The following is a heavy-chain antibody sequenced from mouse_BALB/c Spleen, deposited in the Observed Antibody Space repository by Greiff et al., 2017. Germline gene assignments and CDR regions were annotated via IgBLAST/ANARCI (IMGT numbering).Heavy chain of an antibody. J-gene: IGHJ1*01. CDR3: NSQKTYFDV. Sequence: VHVKQSGAELVRSGASVKLSCTASGFNIKDYYMHWVKQRPEQGLEWIGWIDPENGDTEYAPKFQGKATMTADTSSNTAYLQLSSLTSEDTAVYYCNSQKTYFDVWGAGTTVTVSS. CDR2: IDPENGDT. V-gene: IGHV14-4*02. CDR1: GFNIKDYY.